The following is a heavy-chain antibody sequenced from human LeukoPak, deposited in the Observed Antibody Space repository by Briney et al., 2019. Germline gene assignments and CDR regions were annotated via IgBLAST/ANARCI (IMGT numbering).Heavy chain of an antibody. CDR1: KFTFSSYW. Sequence: GGSLRLSCAASKFTFSSYWMSWVRQAPGKGLEWVAVIWYDGSNREYVDSVKGRLTISRDNSKNTLYLQLNRLRVEDTAVYYCVRRGAGDTFDIWGQGTMVTVSS. V-gene: IGHV3-33*08. CDR3: VRRGAGDTFDI. J-gene: IGHJ3*02. CDR2: IWYDGSNR. D-gene: IGHD6-13*01.